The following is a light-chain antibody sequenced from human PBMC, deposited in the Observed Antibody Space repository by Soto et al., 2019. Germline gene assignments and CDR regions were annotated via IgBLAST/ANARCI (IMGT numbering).Light chain of an antibody. CDR2: GAS. J-gene: IGKJ1*01. CDR1: QIIGRN. Sequence: DLQMTQSPSSLSASVGDRVTITCRASQIIGRNLNWYQQKPGKAPDLLIYGASSLQSGVPLRFSGSGSGTEFNFSIFNLQPEDFATYYCQQSYSVLRTFGQGTKVEIK. CDR3: QQSYSVLRT. V-gene: IGKV1-39*01.